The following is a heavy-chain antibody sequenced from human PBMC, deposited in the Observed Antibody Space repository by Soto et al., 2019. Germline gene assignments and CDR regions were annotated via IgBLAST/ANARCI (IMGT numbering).Heavy chain of an antibody. Sequence: AASVKVSCKASGGTFSSYAISWVRQAPGQGLEWMGGIIPIFGTANYAQKFQGRVTITADESTSTAYMELSSLRSEDTAVYYCARNPHRALLVPAALRGYSYGPFDYWGQGTLVTVSS. J-gene: IGHJ4*02. CDR1: GGTFSSYA. CDR2: IIPIFGTA. V-gene: IGHV1-69*13. CDR3: ARNPHRALLVPAALRGYSYGPFDY. D-gene: IGHD5-18*01.